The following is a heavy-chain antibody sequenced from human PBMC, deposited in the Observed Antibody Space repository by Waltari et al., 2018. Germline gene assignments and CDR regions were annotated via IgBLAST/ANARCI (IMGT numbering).Heavy chain of an antibody. CDR2: ISGPGDT. CDR3: AKEVAVAGTPYFDY. Sequence: EVQLLDSGGGLVQPGGSLRLYWSAAGLNLACYAVSWVRQAPGKGPEWVSAISGPGDTYYADSVKGRFTISKDSSKNTLYLQMHNLIAEDTAVYYCAKEVAVAGTPYFDYWGQGTLVTVSS. J-gene: IGHJ4*02. V-gene: IGHV3-23*01. D-gene: IGHD6-19*01. CDR1: GLNLACYA.